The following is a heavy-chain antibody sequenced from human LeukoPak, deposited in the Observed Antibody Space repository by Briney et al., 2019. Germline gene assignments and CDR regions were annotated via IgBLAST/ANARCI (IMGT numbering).Heavy chain of an antibody. Sequence: GGSLRLSCAASGFTFSSYGMHWVRQAPGKGLEWVAVISYDGSNKYYADSVKGRFTISGDNSKNTLYLQMNSLRAEDTAVYYCAKDREWLQLQAGYFDYWGQGTLVTVPS. V-gene: IGHV3-30*18. J-gene: IGHJ4*02. CDR3: AKDREWLQLQAGYFDY. D-gene: IGHD5-12*01. CDR1: GFTFSSYG. CDR2: ISYDGSNK.